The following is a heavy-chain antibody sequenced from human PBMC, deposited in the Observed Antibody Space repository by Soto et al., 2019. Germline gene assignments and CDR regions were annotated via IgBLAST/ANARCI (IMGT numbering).Heavy chain of an antibody. CDR2: ISFDGSNT. CDR3: GTGQFFSDY. V-gene: IGHV3-30*03. Sequence: GGSLRLSCAASGFTFSSYGMHWVRQAPGKGLEWVALISFDGSNTYYADSVKGRFTISRDNSQNTLYLQMHSLRAEDTSLYYCGTGQFFSDYWGQGALVTVSS. J-gene: IGHJ4*02. CDR1: GFTFSSYG. D-gene: IGHD2-8*02.